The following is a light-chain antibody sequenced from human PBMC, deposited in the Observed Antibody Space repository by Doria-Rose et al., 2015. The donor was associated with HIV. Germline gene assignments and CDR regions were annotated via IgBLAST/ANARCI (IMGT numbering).Light chain of an antibody. CDR3: HQYGTSWT. V-gene: IGKV3-20*01. CDR1: QSFSSTY. J-gene: IGKJ1*01. CDR2: DGS. Sequence: EIVMTQSPGTLSLSPGERATLSCRASQSFSSTYLAWYQHKPGQAPSLLIYDGSTRATGIPGRFNASGSGTDFTLTINRLEPEDFALYYCHQYGTSWTFGQGTKVEI.